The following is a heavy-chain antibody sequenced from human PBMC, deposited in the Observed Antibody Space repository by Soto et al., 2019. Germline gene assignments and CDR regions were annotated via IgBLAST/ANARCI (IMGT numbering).Heavy chain of an antibody. Sequence: QVQLVESGGSVVKPGRSLRLSCVASGCIFSSHGMHWVRQAPGKGLEWVAVIWYDGSKKYYAESVKGRFTISRDNSKNTLHLQMNSLRVEDPAVYYCARYLAAAGTYISSQYSMDVWGQGTPVTVSS. J-gene: IGHJ6*02. CDR1: GCIFSSHG. D-gene: IGHD6-13*01. CDR2: IWYDGSKK. V-gene: IGHV3-33*01. CDR3: ARYLAAAGTYISSQYSMDV.